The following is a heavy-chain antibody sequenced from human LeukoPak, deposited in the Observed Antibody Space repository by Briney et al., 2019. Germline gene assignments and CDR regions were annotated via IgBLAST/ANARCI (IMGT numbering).Heavy chain of an antibody. CDR2: IYTSGST. D-gene: IGHD3-9*01. V-gene: IGHV4-61*02. CDR3: ARGSILTGYTLLAFDI. Sequence: PSETLSLTCTVSGGSISSGSYYWSWIRQPAGKGLEWIGRIYTSGSTNYNPSLKSRVTISVDTSKNQFSLKLSSVTAADTAVYYCARGSILTGYTLLAFDIWGQGTMVTVSS. J-gene: IGHJ3*02. CDR1: GGSISSGSYY.